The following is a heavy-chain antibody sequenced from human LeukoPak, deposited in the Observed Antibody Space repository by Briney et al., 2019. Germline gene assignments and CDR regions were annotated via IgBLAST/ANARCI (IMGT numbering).Heavy chain of an antibody. CDR1: GFTFSTFA. CDR2: LSDSAVSS. J-gene: IGHJ4*02. Sequence: GGSLRLSCAVSGFTFSTFAMNWVRQAPGKGLEWVSSLSDSAVSSYYADSVKGRFTISRDNSKNTLYLQMNSLRAEDTATYYCAKAPDSSGFPSYFDSWGQGTLVADSS. D-gene: IGHD3-22*01. CDR3: AKAPDSSGFPSYFDS. V-gene: IGHV3-23*01.